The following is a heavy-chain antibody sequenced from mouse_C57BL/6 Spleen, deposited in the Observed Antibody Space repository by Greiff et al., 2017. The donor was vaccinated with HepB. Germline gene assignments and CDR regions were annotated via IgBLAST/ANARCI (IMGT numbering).Heavy chain of an antibody. CDR2: IDPSDSET. J-gene: IGHJ2*01. CDR3: ARRGSSYDYFDY. D-gene: IGHD1-1*01. Sequence: QVQLKQPGAELVRPGSSVKLSCKASGYTFTSYWMHWVKQRPIQGLEWIGNIDPSDSETHYNQKFKDKATLTVDKSSSTAYMQLSSLTSEDSAVYYCARRGSSYDYFDYWGQGTTLTVSS. V-gene: IGHV1-52*01. CDR1: GYTFTSYW.